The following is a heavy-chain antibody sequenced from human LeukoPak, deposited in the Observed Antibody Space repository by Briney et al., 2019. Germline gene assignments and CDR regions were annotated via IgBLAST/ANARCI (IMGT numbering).Heavy chain of an antibody. CDR1: GGTFSSYA. V-gene: IGHV1-69*13. J-gene: IGHJ5*02. D-gene: IGHD3-10*01. Sequence: ASVTVSCKASGGTFSSYAISWVRQAPGQGLEWMGGIIPIFGTANYAQKFQGRVTITADESTSTAYMELSSLRSEDTAVYYCARDLGFGENWFDPWGQGTLVTVSS. CDR3: ARDLGFGENWFDP. CDR2: IIPIFGTA.